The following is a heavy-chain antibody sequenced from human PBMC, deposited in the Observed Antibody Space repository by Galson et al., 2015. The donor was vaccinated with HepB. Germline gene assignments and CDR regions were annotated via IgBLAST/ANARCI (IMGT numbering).Heavy chain of an antibody. V-gene: IGHV3-48*01. CDR2: ISTTSDNN. CDR1: GFTFSSYT. J-gene: IGHJ4*02. Sequence: SLRLSCAASGFTFSSYTMNWVRQAPGKGLEWISYISTTSDNNFSADTVKGRFITSRDNAKNLLYLQMNSLRAEDTAVYYCTRLALSGSYWYFDYWGQGSLVTVSS. D-gene: IGHD1-26*01. CDR3: TRLALSGSYWYFDY.